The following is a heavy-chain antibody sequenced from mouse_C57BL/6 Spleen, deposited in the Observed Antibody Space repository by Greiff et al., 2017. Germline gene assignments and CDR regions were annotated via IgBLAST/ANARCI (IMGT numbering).Heavy chain of an antibody. CDR1: GYTFTSYW. CDR2: IDPSDSVT. D-gene: IGHD1-1*01. CDR3: ARYYYGSSYFDY. Sequence: VQLQQPGPELVRPGSSVKLSCKASGYTFTSYWMHWVKQRPIQGLEWIGNIDPSDSVTHYNQKFKDKATLTVDKSSSTAYMQLGSLTSESSAVYYCARYYYGSSYFDYWGQGTTLTVSS. V-gene: IGHV1-52*01. J-gene: IGHJ2*01.